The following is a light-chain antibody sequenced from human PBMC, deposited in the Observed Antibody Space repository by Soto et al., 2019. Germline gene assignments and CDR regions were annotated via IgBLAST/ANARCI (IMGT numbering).Light chain of an antibody. CDR2: EVT. J-gene: IGLJ1*01. CDR3: SSYAGHNNYV. CDR1: SSDIGGHNY. V-gene: IGLV2-8*01. Sequence: QSALTQPPSASGSPGQSVTISCTGTSSDIGGHNYVSWYQHHPGKAPKLIIYEVTKRPSGVPDRFSGSKSGNTASLTVSGLQTEDEADYYCSSYAGHNNYVFATRTKVTVL.